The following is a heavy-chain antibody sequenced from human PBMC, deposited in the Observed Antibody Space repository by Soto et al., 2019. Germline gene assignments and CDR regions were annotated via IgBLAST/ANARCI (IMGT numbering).Heavy chain of an antibody. Sequence: GGSLRLSCAASGFTFRSFTMNWVRQAPGKGLEWVSTISSNSAYIYYTDALRGRFTISRDNAKNSLHLQMNSLRAEDTAVYYCTRDASRDSTARGWFDPWGPGALVTVSS. J-gene: IGHJ5*02. D-gene: IGHD3-10*01. CDR1: GFTFRSFT. CDR2: ISSNSAYI. V-gene: IGHV3-21*01. CDR3: TRDASRDSTARGWFDP.